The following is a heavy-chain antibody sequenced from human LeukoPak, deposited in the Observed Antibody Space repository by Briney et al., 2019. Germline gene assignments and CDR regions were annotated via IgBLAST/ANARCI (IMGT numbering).Heavy chain of an antibody. CDR3: AKWSSIVDRWGVAPFDI. CDR1: GDSISGYY. V-gene: IGHV4-59*01. J-gene: IGHJ3*02. CDR2: IYSSGST. Sequence: SETLSLTCTVSGDSISGYYWSWIRQPPGKGLEWIGFIYSSGSTNYNPSLKSRVTISVDTSKNQFSLKLSSVTAADTAVYYCAKWSSIVDRWGVAPFDIWGQGTMVTVSS. D-gene: IGHD1-26*01.